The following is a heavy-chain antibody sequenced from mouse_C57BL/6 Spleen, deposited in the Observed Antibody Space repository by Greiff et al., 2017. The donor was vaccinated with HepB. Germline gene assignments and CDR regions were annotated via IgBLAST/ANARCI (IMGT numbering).Heavy chain of an antibody. CDR1: GYTFTSST. CDR3: ARIPYSFYYAMDY. Sequence: QVQLQQSGAELARPGASVKMSCKASGYTFTSSTMHWVKQRPGQGLEWIGYINPSRGYTKYNQKFKDKATLTADKSSSTAYMQLSSLTSEDSAVYYCARIPYSFYYAMDYWGQGTSVTVSS. J-gene: IGHJ4*01. CDR2: INPSRGYT. D-gene: IGHD2-10*01. V-gene: IGHV1-4*01.